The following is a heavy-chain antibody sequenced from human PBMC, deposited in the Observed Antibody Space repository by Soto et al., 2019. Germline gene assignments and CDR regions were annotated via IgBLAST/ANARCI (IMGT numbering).Heavy chain of an antibody. CDR1: GYSFTSYW. CDR2: IYPGDSDT. J-gene: IGHJ4*02. Sequence: GESLKISCKVSGYSFTSYWIGWLRQMPGKGLEWMGIIYPGDSDTRYSPSFQGQVTISADKSISTAYLQWSSLKASDTAMYYCARLPVDTAMVHDYFDYWGQGTLVTVS. V-gene: IGHV5-51*01. D-gene: IGHD5-18*01. CDR3: ARLPVDTAMVHDYFDY.